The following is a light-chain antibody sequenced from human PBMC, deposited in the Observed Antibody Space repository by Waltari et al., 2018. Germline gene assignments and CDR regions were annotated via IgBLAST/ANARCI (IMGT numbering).Light chain of an antibody. CDR2: RAS. Sequence: DIVMTPSPDSLAVSLGERAIITCKSSQSFLANFNNKNYLSWYQQKPGQPPKLLIYRASSRQSGVHDRFSGSGSETNFTLTISSLQPEDVAAYYCHQCYSTPLSFGGGTKVEI. J-gene: IGKJ4*01. CDR3: HQCYSTPLS. CDR1: QSFLANFNNKNY. V-gene: IGKV4-1*01.